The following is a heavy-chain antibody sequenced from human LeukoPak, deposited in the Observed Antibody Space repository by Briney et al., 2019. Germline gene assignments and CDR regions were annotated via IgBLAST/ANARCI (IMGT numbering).Heavy chain of an antibody. CDR3: ARDLSGGWYNFYYYYYMDV. CDR1: GYTFTSYG. D-gene: IGHD6-19*01. Sequence: ASVKVSCKASGYTFTSYGISWVRQAPGQGLEWMGWISAYNGNTNYAQKLQGRVTMTTDTSTSTAYMELRSLRSDDTAVYYCARDLSGGWYNFYYYYYMDVWGKGTTVTVSS. V-gene: IGHV1-18*01. CDR2: ISAYNGNT. J-gene: IGHJ6*03.